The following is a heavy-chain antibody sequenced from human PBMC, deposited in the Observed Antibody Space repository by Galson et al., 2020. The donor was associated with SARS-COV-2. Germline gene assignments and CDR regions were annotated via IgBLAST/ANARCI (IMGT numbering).Heavy chain of an antibody. D-gene: IGHD5-18*01. J-gene: IGHJ3*02. CDR3: ARDQKQLWLNPFDAFDI. CDR1: GFTFSSYT. V-gene: IGHV3-21*01. CDR2: IDSTSSYI. Sequence: GGSLRLSCAASGFTFSSYTMNWVRQAPGKGLEWVSSIDSTSSYIYYADSLKGRFTISRDNAKNSLFLQVNSLRTEDTAVYYCARDQKQLWLNPFDAFDIWGQGTMVTVSS.